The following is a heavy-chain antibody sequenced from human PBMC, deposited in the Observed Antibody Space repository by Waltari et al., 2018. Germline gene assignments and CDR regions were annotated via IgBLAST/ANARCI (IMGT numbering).Heavy chain of an antibody. CDR2: INPNTGGT. CDR3: ARVSFRYFDWFQW. V-gene: IGHV1-2*02. Sequence: QVQLVQSGTEVRKPGASVTVSCKASGDPFTAYFIHWVRRAPGQGLEWMGYINPNTGGTKYAPRFAGRVSLTRDTSTATAYMELSGLTPDDTARYYCARVSFRYFDWFQWWGQGTLVSVSS. J-gene: IGHJ1*01. D-gene: IGHD3-9*01. CDR1: GDPFTAYF.